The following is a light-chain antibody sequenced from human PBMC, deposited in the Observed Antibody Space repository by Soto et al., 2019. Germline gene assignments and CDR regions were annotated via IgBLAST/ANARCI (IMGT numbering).Light chain of an antibody. CDR2: DVN. V-gene: IGLV2-11*01. CDR1: SSDVGSYNY. J-gene: IGLJ3*02. CDR3: CSYAGTYTGV. Sequence: QSALTQPRSVSGSPGQSVTISCTGTSSDVGSYNYVSWYQQHPGKAPKLMIYDVNKRPSGVPDRFSGSKSGNTASLIISGLRAEDEADYYCCSYAGTYTGVFGGGTQLTVL.